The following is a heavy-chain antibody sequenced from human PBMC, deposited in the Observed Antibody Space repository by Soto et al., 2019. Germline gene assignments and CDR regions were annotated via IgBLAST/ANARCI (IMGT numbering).Heavy chain of an antibody. J-gene: IGHJ4*02. CDR3: ARGNLSFDFDS. CDR1: GFNCGFFG. D-gene: IGHD1-26*01. CDR2: ISGDGINT. V-gene: IGHV3-30*03. Sequence: QIQLVESGGDVVQPGKSLRLSCAASGFNCGFFGMHWVRQAPGKGLEWVAFISGDGINTQYADSVRGRFNLSRDYSRKTMYLQMDSLRDEDTALYYCARGNLSFDFDSWGLGTLVTVSS.